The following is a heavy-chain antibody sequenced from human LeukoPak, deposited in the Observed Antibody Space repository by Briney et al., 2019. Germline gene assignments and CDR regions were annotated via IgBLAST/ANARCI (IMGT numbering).Heavy chain of an antibody. Sequence: SETLSLTCTVSGGSISRGGYYWSWIRQHPGKGLEWIGYIYYSGSTYYNPSLKSRVTISVDTSKNQFSLKLSSVTAADTAVYYCARAEPGGYFDYWGQGTLVTVSS. D-gene: IGHD1-26*01. J-gene: IGHJ4*02. CDR2: IYYSGST. CDR3: ARAEPGGYFDY. CDR1: GGSISRGGYY. V-gene: IGHV4-31*03.